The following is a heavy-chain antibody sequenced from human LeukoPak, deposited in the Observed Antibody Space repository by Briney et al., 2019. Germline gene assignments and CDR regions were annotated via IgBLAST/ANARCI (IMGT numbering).Heavy chain of an antibody. D-gene: IGHD3-10*01. J-gene: IGHJ4*02. CDR3: ARDLYGDGSLLGY. Sequence: PSETLSLTCTVSGGSIRNYYWSWIRQPPGKGLEWIGYIYYSGSSNYNPSLKSRVTISVDTPKNQFSLKLSSVTAADTAVYYCARDLYGDGSLLGYWGQGTLVTVSS. CDR2: IYYSGSS. CDR1: GGSIRNYY. V-gene: IGHV4-59*01.